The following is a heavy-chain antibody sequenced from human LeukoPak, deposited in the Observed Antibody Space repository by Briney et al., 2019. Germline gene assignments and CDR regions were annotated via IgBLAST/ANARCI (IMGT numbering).Heavy chain of an antibody. Sequence: SVTVSCKASGGTFSGYAISWVRQAPGQGLEWMGRIIPIFGIANYAQKFQGRVTITVYKSTSTAYMELSSLRSEDTAVYYCARAGYSGYDLEGGYFDYWGQGTLVTVSS. J-gene: IGHJ4*02. CDR1: GGTFSGYA. CDR3: ARAGYSGYDLEGGYFDY. CDR2: IIPIFGIA. D-gene: IGHD5-12*01. V-gene: IGHV1-69*04.